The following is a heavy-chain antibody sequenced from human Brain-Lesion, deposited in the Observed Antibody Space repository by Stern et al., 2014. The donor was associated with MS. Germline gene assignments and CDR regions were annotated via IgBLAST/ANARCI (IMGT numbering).Heavy chain of an antibody. CDR2: ISPYRSDT. CDR1: GYTFTKFT. Sequence: QMQLVQSGAEVKRPGASVKVSCEASGYTFTKFTLSWVRQAPGQGLEWMGWISPYRSDTKYAQMFQGRVTMTTDTSTTTAYMELRSLKSDDTAVYYCARDNDWNARYYFDYWGQGTLVTVSS. CDR3: ARDNDWNARYYFDY. D-gene: IGHD1-1*01. V-gene: IGHV1-18*01. J-gene: IGHJ4*02.